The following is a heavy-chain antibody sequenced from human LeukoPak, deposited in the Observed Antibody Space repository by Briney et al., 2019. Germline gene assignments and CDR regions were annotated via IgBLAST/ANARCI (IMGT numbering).Heavy chain of an antibody. D-gene: IGHD3-22*01. CDR1: GFTFSSYA. CDR3: AKDAFHDSSGYYSPFDC. J-gene: IGHJ4*02. CDR2: ISGSGGST. Sequence: GGSLRLSCAASGFTFSSYAMSWVRQAPGKGLEWVSVISGSGGSTYYADSVKGRFTISRDNSKNTLYLQMNSLRAEDTAVYYCAKDAFHDSSGYYSPFDCWGQGTLVTVPS. V-gene: IGHV3-23*01.